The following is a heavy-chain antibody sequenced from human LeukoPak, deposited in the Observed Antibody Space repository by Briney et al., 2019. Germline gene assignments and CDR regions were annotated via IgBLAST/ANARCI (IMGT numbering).Heavy chain of an antibody. J-gene: IGHJ6*04. CDR1: GYSFTSYW. D-gene: IGHD3-10*01. CDR2: IYPGDSDT. CDR3: ARSRFGTSGGVYGMDV. Sequence: KAGESLKISCKGSGYSFTSYWIGWVRQMPGKGLEWMGIIYPGDSDTRYSPSFQGQVTISADKSISTAYLQWSSLKASDTAMYYCARSRFGTSGGVYGMDVWGKGTTVTVSS. V-gene: IGHV5-51*01.